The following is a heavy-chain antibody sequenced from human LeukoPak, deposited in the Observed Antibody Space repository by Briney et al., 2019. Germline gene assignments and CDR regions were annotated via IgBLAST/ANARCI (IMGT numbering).Heavy chain of an antibody. V-gene: IGHV6-1*01. CDR3: ARDLGYFDWSPTANGAFDI. D-gene: IGHD3-9*01. Sequence: SQTLSLTCAISGDSVSSNSAAWDWIRQSPSRGLEWLGRTYYRSKWYNDYAVSVKSRITINPDTSKNQFSLQLNSVTPEDTAVYYCARDLGYFDWSPTANGAFDIWGQGTMVTVSS. J-gene: IGHJ3*02. CDR2: TYYRSKWYN. CDR1: GDSVSSNSAA.